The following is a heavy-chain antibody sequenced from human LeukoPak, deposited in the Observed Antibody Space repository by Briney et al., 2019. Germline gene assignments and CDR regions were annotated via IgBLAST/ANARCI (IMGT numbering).Heavy chain of an antibody. CDR1: GGSLSRDSYY. Sequence: SETLSLTCTVSGGSLSRDSYYWGWVRQPPGRGVEWIGSIYHSGNTYYNPSLKSRVTISIDRSKTQFPLKLTSVTAADTAVYYCARDRSPIFGVPTSGWFDPWGQGTLVTVSS. J-gene: IGHJ5*02. CDR3: ARDRSPIFGVPTSGWFDP. V-gene: IGHV4-39*06. CDR2: IYHSGNT. D-gene: IGHD3-3*01.